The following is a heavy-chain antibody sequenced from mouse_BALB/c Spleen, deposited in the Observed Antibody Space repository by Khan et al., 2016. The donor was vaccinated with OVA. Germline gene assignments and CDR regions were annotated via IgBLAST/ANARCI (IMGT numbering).Heavy chain of an antibody. CDR2: ISGGGST. CDR1: GFTFSSYV. V-gene: IGHV5-6-5*01. D-gene: IGHD2-14*01. CDR3: AREAYRYDEYYFDY. J-gene: IGHJ2*01. Sequence: EVELVESGGDSVKPGGSLKLSCAVSGFTFSSYVMSWIRQTPEKRLEWVASISGGGSTYYSDSVKGRFTISGDNARNVVHLQMSSLRSEDMAMYYCAREAYRYDEYYFDYWGQGTTLTVSS.